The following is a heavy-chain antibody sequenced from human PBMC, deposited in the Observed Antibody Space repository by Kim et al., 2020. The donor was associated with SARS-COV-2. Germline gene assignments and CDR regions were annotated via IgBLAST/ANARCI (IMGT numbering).Heavy chain of an antibody. Sequence: ASVKVSCKTSGYSFTDYYVHWVRQAPGQGLEWMGWINPNSCGTKYAQKFQGRVTMTTDTSISTAYMEVRSLRSDDMAVYFCARALGYCRGGSCYPWGQGTLVTVSS. V-gene: IGHV1-2*02. D-gene: IGHD2-15*01. CDR2: INPNSCGT. J-gene: IGHJ5*02. CDR1: GYSFTDYY. CDR3: ARALGYCRGGSCYP.